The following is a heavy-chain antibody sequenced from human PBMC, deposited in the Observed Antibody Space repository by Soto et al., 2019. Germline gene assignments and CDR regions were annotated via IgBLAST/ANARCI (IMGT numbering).Heavy chain of an antibody. V-gene: IGHV1-8*01. D-gene: IGHD3-22*01. CDR1: GYSFTGHD. CDR3: AKDRLMLTMVVVGAFDF. CDR2: MNPKSGGT. J-gene: IGHJ3*01. Sequence: QVQLVQSGAEVRKPGASVRVSCKASGYSFTGHDVNWVRQASGQGLEWMGWMNPKSGGTGYAQKFQGRVTMTRDTSINTAYMDLSGLTSQDTAVYYCAKDRLMLTMVVVGAFDFWGLGTMVTVSS.